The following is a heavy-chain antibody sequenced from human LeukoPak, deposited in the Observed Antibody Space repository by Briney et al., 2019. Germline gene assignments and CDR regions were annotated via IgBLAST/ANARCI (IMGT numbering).Heavy chain of an antibody. D-gene: IGHD5-24*01. CDR2: VYHSGST. J-gene: IGHJ4*02. CDR1: GDSISTNHW. Sequence: NSSETLSLTCAVSGDSISTNHWWSWVRQPPGKGLEWIGEVYHSGSTNYNPSLKSRVTISVDKSKNLFSLKLTSVTAADTAMYYCASARWDCWGQGTLVTVSS. V-gene: IGHV4-4*02. CDR3: ASARWDC.